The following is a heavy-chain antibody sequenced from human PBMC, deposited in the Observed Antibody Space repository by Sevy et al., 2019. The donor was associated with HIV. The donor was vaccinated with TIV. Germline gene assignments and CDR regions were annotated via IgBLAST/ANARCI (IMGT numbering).Heavy chain of an antibody. CDR2: INPNGGGT. V-gene: IGHV1-2*02. CDR1: GYTFTGYY. CDR3: SRGVYGSGTYLNDY. J-gene: IGHJ4*02. D-gene: IGHD3-10*01. Sequence: ASVKVSCKASGYTFTGYYIHWVRQAPGQGLEWMGWINPNGGGTNYAQKFQGRVTMTGDRSISTAYMDLTRLRSDDTAVYYCSRGVYGSGTYLNDYWGQGTLVTVSS.